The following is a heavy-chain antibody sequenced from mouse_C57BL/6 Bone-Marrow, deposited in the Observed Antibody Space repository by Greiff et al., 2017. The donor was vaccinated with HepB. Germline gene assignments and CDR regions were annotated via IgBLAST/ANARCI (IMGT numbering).Heavy chain of an antibody. D-gene: IGHD2-1*01. Sequence: EVKLMESGGGLVKPGGSLKLSCAASGFTFSSYAMSWVRQTPEKRLEWVATISDGGSYTYYPDNVKGRFTISRDNAKNNLYLQMSHLKSEDTAMYYCARERGNYVGDYFDYWGQGTTLTVSS. CDR1: GFTFSSYA. CDR3: ARERGNYVGDYFDY. J-gene: IGHJ2*01. CDR2: ISDGGSYT. V-gene: IGHV5-4*01.